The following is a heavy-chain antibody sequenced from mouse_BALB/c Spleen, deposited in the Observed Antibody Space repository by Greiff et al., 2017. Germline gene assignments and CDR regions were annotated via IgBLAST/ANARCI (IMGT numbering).Heavy chain of an antibody. V-gene: IGHV5-6-2*01. Sequence: EVMLVESGGGLVKLGGSLKLSCAASGFTFSSYYMSWVRQTPEKRLELVAAINSNGGSTYYPDTVKGRFTISRDNAKNTLYLQMSSLKSEDTALYYCARLAPHWYFDVWGAGTTVTVAS. CDR1: GFTFSSYY. CDR3: ARLAPHWYFDV. J-gene: IGHJ1*01. CDR2: INSNGGST.